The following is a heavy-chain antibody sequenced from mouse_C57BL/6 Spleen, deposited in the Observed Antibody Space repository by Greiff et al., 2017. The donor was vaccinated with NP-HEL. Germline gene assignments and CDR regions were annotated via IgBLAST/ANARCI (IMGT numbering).Heavy chain of an antibody. CDR3: ARHKNYYGSSYVEVYFDY. CDR1: GFTFSSYG. CDR2: ISSGGSYT. V-gene: IGHV5-6*01. J-gene: IGHJ2*01. D-gene: IGHD1-1*01. Sequence: EVQGVESGGDLVKPGGSLKLSCAASGFTFSSYGMSWVRQTPDKRLEWVATISSGGSYTYYPDSVKGRFTISRDNAKNTLYLQMSSLKSEDTAMYYCARHKNYYGSSYVEVYFDYWGQGTTLTVSS.